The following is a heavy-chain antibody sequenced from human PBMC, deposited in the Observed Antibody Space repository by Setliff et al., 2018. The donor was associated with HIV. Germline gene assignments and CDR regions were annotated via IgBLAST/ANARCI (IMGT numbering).Heavy chain of an antibody. V-gene: IGHV3-30*03. Sequence: PGGSLRLSCAASGFTFSGHVTHWVRQAPGKGLEWVAGIGTDVAVHYADSVRGRFTISRDNAGTTVYLQMSGLRAEDTAVHYCATEGGSSGHAGYFDNWGQGTQVTVSS. J-gene: IGHJ4*02. CDR2: IGTDVAV. CDR1: GFTFSGHV. CDR3: ATEGGSSGHAGYFDN. D-gene: IGHD6-19*01.